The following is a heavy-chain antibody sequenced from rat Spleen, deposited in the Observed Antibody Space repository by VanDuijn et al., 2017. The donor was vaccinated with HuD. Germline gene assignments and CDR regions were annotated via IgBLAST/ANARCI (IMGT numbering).Heavy chain of an antibody. CDR3: ATQSIIRVPLFDY. CDR2: ISYDGSST. D-gene: IGHD4-3*01. J-gene: IGHJ2*01. Sequence: EVQLVESGGGLVQPGRSLKLSCAASGFIFSRSAMAWVRQAPTKGLEWVATISYDGSSTYYRDSVKGRYTISRDNAKSTLYLQMDSLRSEDTATYYCATQSIIRVPLFDYWGQGVMVTVSS. CDR1: GFIFSRSA. V-gene: IGHV5-29*01.